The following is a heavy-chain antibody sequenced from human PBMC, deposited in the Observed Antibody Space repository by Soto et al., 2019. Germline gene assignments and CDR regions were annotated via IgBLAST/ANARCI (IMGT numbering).Heavy chain of an antibody. CDR3: ARGNGYDVRLEY. J-gene: IGHJ4*02. CDR2: IRSGSSTI. D-gene: IGHD5-12*01. CDR1: GFTFSTYI. Sequence: PGVCLRRSCAASGFTFSTYIMNWVRQAPGKGLEWGSYIRSGSSTIYYADAVKGRFTISRDNAKNSLYLQVSSLRDEDTAVYFCARGNGYDVRLEYWGKGALVTASS. V-gene: IGHV3-48*02.